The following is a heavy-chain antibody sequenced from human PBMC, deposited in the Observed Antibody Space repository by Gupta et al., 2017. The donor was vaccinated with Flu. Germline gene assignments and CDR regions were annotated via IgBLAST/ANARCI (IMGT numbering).Heavy chain of an antibody. CDR3: ARDFEDAHDAFDI. Sequence: QVQLVESGGGVVQPGRSLRLSCAASGFTFSSYGMHWVSQAPGKGLGWVAVIWYDGSNKYYADSVKGRFTISRDNSKNTLYLQMNSLRAEDTAVYYCARDFEDAHDAFDIWGQGTMGTVSS. V-gene: IGHV3-33*01. D-gene: IGHD3-9*01. CDR1: GFTFSSYG. J-gene: IGHJ3*02. CDR2: IWYDGSNK.